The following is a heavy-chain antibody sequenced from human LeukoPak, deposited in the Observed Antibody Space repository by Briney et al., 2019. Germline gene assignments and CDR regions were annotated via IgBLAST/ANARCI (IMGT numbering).Heavy chain of an antibody. Sequence: GGSLRLSCAASGFTFSSYGIHWVRQAPGKGLEWVAFIRYDGSNKYYADSVKGRFTISRDNSKNTLYLQMNSLRAEDTAVYYCARYDSSGPDYWGQGTLVTVSS. J-gene: IGHJ4*02. CDR3: ARYDSSGPDY. CDR2: IRYDGSNK. CDR1: GFTFSSYG. D-gene: IGHD3-22*01. V-gene: IGHV3-30*02.